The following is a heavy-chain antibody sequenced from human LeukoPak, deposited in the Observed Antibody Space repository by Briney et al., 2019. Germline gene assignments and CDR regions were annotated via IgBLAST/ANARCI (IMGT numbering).Heavy chain of an antibody. V-gene: IGHV3-48*02. CDR2: ISSGSSTI. CDR1: GFTFSTYS. Sequence: GGSLRLSCAASGFTFSTYSMNWVRQAPGKGLEWLSYISSGSSTIYYADSVKGRFTISRDNAKNSLYLQMNSLRDEDTAVYYCAKGSGWFLDYWGQGTLVTVSS. D-gene: IGHD6-19*01. CDR3: AKGSGWFLDY. J-gene: IGHJ4*02.